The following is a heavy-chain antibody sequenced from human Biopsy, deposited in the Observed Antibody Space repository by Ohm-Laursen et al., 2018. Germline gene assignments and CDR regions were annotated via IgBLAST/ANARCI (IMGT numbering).Heavy chain of an antibody. CDR3: ARGDFWSGYYTIFDY. V-gene: IGHV1-18*01. J-gene: IGHJ4*02. CDR2: ISTYNDYT. Sequence: SSVKVSCKTSGYTFTKYGISWVRQAPGQGLECMGWISTYNDYTNYAQQLQGRVTMTTDTSTNTAYMELKSLRSDDTAVYYCARGDFWSGYYTIFDYWGQGTLVTVSS. D-gene: IGHD3-3*01. CDR1: GYTFTKYG.